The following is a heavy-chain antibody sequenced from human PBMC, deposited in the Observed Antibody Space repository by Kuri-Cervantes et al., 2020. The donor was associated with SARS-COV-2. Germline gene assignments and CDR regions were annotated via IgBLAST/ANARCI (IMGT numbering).Heavy chain of an antibody. J-gene: IGHJ4*02. V-gene: IGHV3-7*03. CDR1: GFTFSSYW. D-gene: IGHD3-22*01. Sequence: LSLTCAASGFTFSSYWMSWVRQAPGKGLEWVANIKQDGSEKYYVDSVKGRFTISRDNAKNSLYLQMNSLRAEDTAVYYCAKDWDSRGYYLFDHWGQGTLVTVSS. CDR3: AKDWDSRGYYLFDH. CDR2: IKQDGSEK.